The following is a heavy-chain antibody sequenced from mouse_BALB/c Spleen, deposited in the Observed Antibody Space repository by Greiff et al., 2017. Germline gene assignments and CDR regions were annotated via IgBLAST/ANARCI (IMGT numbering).Heavy chain of an antibody. CDR3: ARHWDRYYFDY. CDR2: INSNGGST. Sequence: EVKVVESGGGLVKLGGSLKLSCAASGFTFSSYYMSWVRQTPEKRLELVAAINSNGGSTYYPDTVKGRFTISRDNAKNTLYLQMSSLKSEDTALYYCARHWDRYYFDYWGQGTTLTVSS. J-gene: IGHJ2*01. V-gene: IGHV5-6-2*01. CDR1: GFTFSSYY. D-gene: IGHD4-1*01.